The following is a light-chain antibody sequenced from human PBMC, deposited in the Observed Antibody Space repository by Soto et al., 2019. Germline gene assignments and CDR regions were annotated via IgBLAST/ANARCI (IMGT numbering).Light chain of an antibody. CDR1: QSVSSSY. V-gene: IGKV3-20*01. CDR3: QQYGSSLVT. Sequence: EIVLTQSPGTLSLSPGERATLSCRASQSVSSSYLAWYQQKPGQAPRLLIYGASSRATGSPDRFSGSGSGPDFTLTISRLGAEDSAVYYCQQYGSSLVTFGRGTRLDIK. J-gene: IGKJ5*01. CDR2: GAS.